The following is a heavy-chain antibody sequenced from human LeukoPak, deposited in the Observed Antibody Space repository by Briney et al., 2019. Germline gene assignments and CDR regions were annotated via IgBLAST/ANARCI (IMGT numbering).Heavy chain of an antibody. CDR2: IWYDGSNK. V-gene: IGHV3-33*01. CDR1: GFTFSSYG. J-gene: IGHJ4*02. D-gene: IGHD3-10*01. Sequence: PGRSLRLACAASGFTFSSYGMHWVRQAPGKGLEWVAVIWYDGSNKYYADSVKGRFTISRDNSKNTLYLQMNSLRAEDTAVYYCARDLSWFGEFDYWGQGTLVTVPS. CDR3: ARDLSWFGEFDY.